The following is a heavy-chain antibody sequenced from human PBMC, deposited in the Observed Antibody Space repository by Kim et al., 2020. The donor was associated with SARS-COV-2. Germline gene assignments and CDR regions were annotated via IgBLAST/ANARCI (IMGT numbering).Heavy chain of an antibody. CDR2: INHSGST. CDR1: GGSFIGYY. Sequence: SETLSLTCAVYGGSFIGYYWSWIRQPPGQGLEWIGEINHSGSTNYNPSLKSRVTMSVDTSKNQFSLKLSSVTAADTAVYYCARGFLLWFGGLIYWGQGTLVTVSS. D-gene: IGHD3-10*01. V-gene: IGHV4-34*01. J-gene: IGHJ4*02. CDR3: ARGFLLWFGGLIY.